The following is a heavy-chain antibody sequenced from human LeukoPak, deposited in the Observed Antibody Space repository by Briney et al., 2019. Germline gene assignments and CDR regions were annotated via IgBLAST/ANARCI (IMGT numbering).Heavy chain of an antibody. J-gene: IGHJ6*03. CDR3: TRDQWLVRSRYMDV. CDR2: ISTSNSYI. Sequence: PWGSLRLSCAGSGFTFSSYNMNWVRQAPGKGLEWVSSISTSNSYIYYADSVKGRFTISRDNARNSLYLQMNSLRAEDTAVYYCTRDQWLVRSRYMDVWGKGTTVTVSS. V-gene: IGHV3-21*01. CDR1: GFTFSSYN. D-gene: IGHD6-19*01.